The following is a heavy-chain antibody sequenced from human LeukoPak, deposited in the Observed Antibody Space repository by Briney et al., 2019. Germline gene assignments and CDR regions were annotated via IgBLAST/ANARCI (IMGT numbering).Heavy chain of an antibody. V-gene: IGHV3-7*04. CDR2: IKYDGSED. CDR1: GFTFRSHW. CDR3: ARRLIVAATKGFDY. D-gene: IGHD6-19*01. J-gene: IGHJ4*02. Sequence: GGSLRLSCAASGFTFRSHWMTWVRQAPGKGLEWVANIKYDGSEDYYVDSVKGRFTISRDNAKNTLYLQMNSLRAEDTAVYYCARRLIVAATKGFDYWGQGTLVTVSS.